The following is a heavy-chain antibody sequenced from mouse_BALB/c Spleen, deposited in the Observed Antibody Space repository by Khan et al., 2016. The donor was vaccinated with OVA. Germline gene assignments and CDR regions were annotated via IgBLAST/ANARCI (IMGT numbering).Heavy chain of an antibody. CDR1: GYTFTSYW. Sequence: DLVKPGASVKLSCKASGYTFTSYWINWIKQRPGQGLEWIGRIAPGSGSTYYNEMFKGKATLTVDTSSSTAYIPLSSLSSEDSAVYFCARANGNYLYYYAMDYWGQGTSVTVSS. V-gene: IGHV1S41*01. J-gene: IGHJ4*01. CDR2: IAPGSGST. D-gene: IGHD2-1*01. CDR3: ARANGNYLYYYAMDY.